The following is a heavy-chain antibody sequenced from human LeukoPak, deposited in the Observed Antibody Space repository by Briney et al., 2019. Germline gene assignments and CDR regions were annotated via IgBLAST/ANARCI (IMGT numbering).Heavy chain of an antibody. J-gene: IGHJ5*02. CDR1: GYTFNGDF. Sequence: ASVKVSCKASGYTFNGDFIHWVRQAPGQGLEWMGWINSDSGGTNYARKFQGRVTMTRDTSISTAYMELSSLRSDDTAVFYCARGNIATRRGENWFDPWGQGTLVTVSS. CDR2: INSDSGGT. V-gene: IGHV1-2*02. CDR3: ARGNIATRRGENWFDP. D-gene: IGHD6-6*01.